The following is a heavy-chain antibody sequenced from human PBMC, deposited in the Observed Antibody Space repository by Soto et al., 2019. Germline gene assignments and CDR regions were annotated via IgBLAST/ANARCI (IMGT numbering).Heavy chain of an antibody. J-gene: IGHJ4*02. CDR3: ATDSLDTAMVSHYFDY. CDR2: FDPEDGET. V-gene: IGHV1-24*01. Sequence: QVQLVQSGAEVKKPGASVKVSCKVSGYTLTELSMHWVRQAPGKGLEWMGGFDPEDGETIYAQKFQGRVTMTEDTSTDTAYMELSSLRSGDTAVYYCATDSLDTAMVSHYFDYWGQGTLVTVSS. D-gene: IGHD5-18*01. CDR1: GYTLTELS.